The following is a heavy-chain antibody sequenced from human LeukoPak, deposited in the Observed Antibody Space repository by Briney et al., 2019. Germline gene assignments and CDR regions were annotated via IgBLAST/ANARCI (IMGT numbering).Heavy chain of an antibody. V-gene: IGHV3-21*01. CDR2: ISSTSTFI. J-gene: IGHJ6*03. CDR1: GFTFSRYS. CDR3: ARDYFDSSDYPQTYDYYYMYV. Sequence: GGSLRPSCAASGFTFSRYSTNRVRQAPGKGLEWVASISSTSTFIYSADSVKGRFTISRDTAKNSLFLQMNSLRAEDTAIYYCARDYFDSSDYPQTYDYYYMYVWGKGTTVTVSS. D-gene: IGHD3-22*01.